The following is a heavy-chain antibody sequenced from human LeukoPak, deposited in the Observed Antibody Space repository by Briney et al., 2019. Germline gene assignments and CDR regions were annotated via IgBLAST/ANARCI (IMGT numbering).Heavy chain of an antibody. CDR2: IYHSGST. J-gene: IGHJ4*02. CDR3: ASVDRLVWAFDY. D-gene: IGHD3-22*01. CDR1: GGSISSGGYS. Sequence: PSQTLSLTCAVSGGSISSGGYSWRWIRQPPGKGLEWIGYIYHSGSTYYNPSLKSRVTISVDRSKNQYSLKLSSVTAADTAVYYCASVDRLVWAFDYWGQGTLVTVSS. V-gene: IGHV4-30-2*01.